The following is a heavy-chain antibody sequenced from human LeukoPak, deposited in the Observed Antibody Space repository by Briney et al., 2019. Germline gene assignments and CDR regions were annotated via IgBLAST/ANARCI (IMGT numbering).Heavy chain of an antibody. J-gene: IGHJ4*02. CDR2: ISSSGSTI. D-gene: IGHD3-22*01. CDR1: GFTFSSYE. V-gene: IGHV3-48*03. Sequence: GGSLRLSCAASGFTFSSYEMNWVRQAPGKGMEWVSYISSSGSTIYYADSVKGRFTISRDNAKNSLYLQMNSLRAEDTAVYYCARERDSSGFYWGQGTLVTVSS. CDR3: ARERDSSGFY.